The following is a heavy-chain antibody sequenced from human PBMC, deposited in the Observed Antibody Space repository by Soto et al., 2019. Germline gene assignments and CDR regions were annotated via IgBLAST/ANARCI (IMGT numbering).Heavy chain of an antibody. D-gene: IGHD5-12*01. CDR3: ARAGGYEVQVSTWFDP. CDR2: IFTSGGS. J-gene: IGHJ5*02. Sequence: PSETLSLTCTVSGGSISSYYWSWVRPPAGKGLEWIGRIFTSGGSNYNPSLKSRVTMSVATSKNQYSLKLTSVTAANPAVYSCARAGGYEVQVSTWFDPWGQGTLVTVSS. CDR1: GGSISSYY. V-gene: IGHV4-4*07.